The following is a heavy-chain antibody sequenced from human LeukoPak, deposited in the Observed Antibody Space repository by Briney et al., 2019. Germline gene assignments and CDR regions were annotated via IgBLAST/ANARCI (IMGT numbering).Heavy chain of an antibody. Sequence: GESLKISCKGSGYSLTSYWIGWVRQMPGKGLEWMGIIYPGDSDTRYSPSFQGQVTISADKSISTAYLQWSSLKASDTAMYYCARSMVRGVIIPYYFDYWGQGTLVTVSS. CDR3: ARSMVRGVIIPYYFDY. D-gene: IGHD3-10*01. J-gene: IGHJ4*02. CDR1: GYSLTSYW. CDR2: IYPGDSDT. V-gene: IGHV5-51*01.